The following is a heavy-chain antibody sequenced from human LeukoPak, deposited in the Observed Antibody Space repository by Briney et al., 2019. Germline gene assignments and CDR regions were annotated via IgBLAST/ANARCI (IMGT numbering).Heavy chain of an antibody. CDR2: INPKTGGT. Sequence: ASVKVSCKASGYTFTDSYMHWVRQAPGQGLEWMGWINPKTGGTNYAQRFQGRVTMTRDTSIRTAYMELNSLRSDDAAVYYCARDGRLTIFVRGIITEGSPPKNWGQGTLVTVSS. D-gene: IGHD3-10*01. J-gene: IGHJ4*02. CDR3: ARDGRLTIFVRGIITEGSPPKN. CDR1: GYTFTDSY. V-gene: IGHV1-2*02.